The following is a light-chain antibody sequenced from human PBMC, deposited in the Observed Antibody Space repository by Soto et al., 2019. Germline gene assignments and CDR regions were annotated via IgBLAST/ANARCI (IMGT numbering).Light chain of an antibody. CDR3: QQSHRLPWT. J-gene: IGKJ1*01. V-gene: IGKV1-39*01. Sequence: DIQMTQSPSSLSASIGDRVTITCRASQSITRDLSWYQQKPGEAPKLLIYAATGLHTGVSSRFSGSGSGTDFTLTINNLQPEDFATYYCQQSHRLPWTFGQGTRVDI. CDR2: AAT. CDR1: QSITRD.